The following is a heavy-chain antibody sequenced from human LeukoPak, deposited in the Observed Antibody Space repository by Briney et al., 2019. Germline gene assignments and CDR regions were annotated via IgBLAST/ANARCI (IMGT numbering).Heavy chain of an antibody. D-gene: IGHD6-19*01. Sequence: SETLSLTCTVSGGSISSGGYYWSWIRQPPGKGLEWIGYIYYSGSTNYNPSLKSRVTISVDTSKNQFSLKLSSVTAADTAVYYCARSSSIAVAGELDYWGQGTLVTVSS. V-gene: IGHV4-61*08. CDR3: ARSSSIAVAGELDY. CDR2: IYYSGST. J-gene: IGHJ4*02. CDR1: GGSISSGGYY.